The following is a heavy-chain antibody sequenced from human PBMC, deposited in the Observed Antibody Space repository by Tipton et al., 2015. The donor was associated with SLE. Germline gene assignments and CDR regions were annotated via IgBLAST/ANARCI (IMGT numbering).Heavy chain of an antibody. CDR1: GFTFSSYA. J-gene: IGHJ4*02. Sequence: SLRLSCAASGFTFSSYAMSWVRQAPGKGLEWVSSISSSSSYIYYADSVKGRFTISRDNAKNSLYLQMNSLRAEDTAVYYCARGGAVAGHFDYWGQGTLVTVSS. CDR2: ISSSSSYI. CDR3: ARGGAVAGHFDY. V-gene: IGHV3-21*01. D-gene: IGHD6-19*01.